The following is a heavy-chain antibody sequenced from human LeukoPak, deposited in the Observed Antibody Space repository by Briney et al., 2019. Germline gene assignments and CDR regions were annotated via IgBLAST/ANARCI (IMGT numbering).Heavy chain of an antibody. CDR3: ARVIRGFGENTSRNYYFYYMDV. D-gene: IGHD3-10*01. Sequence: SETLSLTCAVYGGSFSGYYWSWIRQPPGKGLEWIGEINHSGSTNYNPSLKSRVTISVDTSKNQFSLKLSSVTAADTAVYYCARVIRGFGENTSRNYYFYYMDVWGKGTTVTVSS. J-gene: IGHJ6*03. CDR1: GGSFSGYY. V-gene: IGHV4-34*01. CDR2: INHSGST.